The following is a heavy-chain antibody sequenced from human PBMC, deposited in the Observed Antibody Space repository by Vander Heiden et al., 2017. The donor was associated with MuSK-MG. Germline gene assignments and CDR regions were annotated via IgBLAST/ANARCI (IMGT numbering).Heavy chain of an antibody. D-gene: IGHD3-10*01. V-gene: IGHV3-15*01. CDR1: GFTFNNAW. CDR3: ATDYRGAFEI. Sequence: EVQLVESGGGLVKPGGSLRLSCAASGFTFNNAWLSWVRQAPGKGLEWVGRIKSKPDGGTTDHAAPVKGRFSISRDDSKNTLYLKMKSLKTEDTAVYYCATDYRGAFEIWGQGPLVTVSS. J-gene: IGHJ3*02. CDR2: IKSKPDGGTT.